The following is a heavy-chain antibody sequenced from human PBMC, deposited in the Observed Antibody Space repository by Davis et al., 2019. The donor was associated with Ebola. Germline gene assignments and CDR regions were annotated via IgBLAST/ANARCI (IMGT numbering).Heavy chain of an antibody. D-gene: IGHD2-15*01. CDR1: GFTFSSTW. Sequence: PGGSLRLSCVATGFTFSSTWMSWVRQAPGKGLEWVGRIRSQTDEGTTESAAPVSGRFTISRDDSKNTLYLQMDSPKIEDTAIYYCARDHCGGGGCLSDYYGMDVWGQGTTVTVSS. CDR3: ARDHCGGGGCLSDYYGMDV. J-gene: IGHJ6*02. CDR2: IRSQTDEGTT. V-gene: IGHV3-15*01.